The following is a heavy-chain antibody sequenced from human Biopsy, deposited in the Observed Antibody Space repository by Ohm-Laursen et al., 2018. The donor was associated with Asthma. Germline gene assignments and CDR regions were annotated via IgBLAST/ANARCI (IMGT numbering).Heavy chain of an antibody. CDR2: IYWDDDK. CDR1: GSSLTTTGVG. J-gene: IGHJ3*02. CDR3: AHRLCIGGACYDAFDI. Sequence: TQTLTLTCTFSGSSLTTTGVGVAWIRQPPGKALEWLARIYWDDDKRYSSSLKSRLTITKDTSKNQVVLTMTNVDPVDTATYYCAHRLCIGGACYDAFDIWGQGTMVTVSS. V-gene: IGHV2-5*02. D-gene: IGHD2-8*02.